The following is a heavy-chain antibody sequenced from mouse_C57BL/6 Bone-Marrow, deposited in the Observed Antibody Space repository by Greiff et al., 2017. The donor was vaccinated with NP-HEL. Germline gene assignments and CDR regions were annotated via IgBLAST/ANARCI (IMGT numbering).Heavy chain of an antibody. Sequence: QVQLKESGAELVRPGASVKLSCKASGYTFTDYYINWVKQRPGQGLEWIARIYPGSGNTYYNEKFKGKATLTAEKSSSTAYMQLSSLTSEDSAVYFCARRGGYYGSSYGFAYWGQGTLVTVSA. D-gene: IGHD1-1*01. CDR3: ARRGGYYGSSYGFAY. V-gene: IGHV1-76*01. J-gene: IGHJ3*01. CDR2: IYPGSGNT. CDR1: GYTFTDYY.